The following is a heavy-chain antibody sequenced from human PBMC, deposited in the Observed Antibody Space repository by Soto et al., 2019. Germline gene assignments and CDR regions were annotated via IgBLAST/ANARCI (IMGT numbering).Heavy chain of an antibody. CDR1: GGSISSGGYS. V-gene: IGHV4-30-2*01. CDR3: GAVGATRVAFDI. Sequence: SETLSLTCAVSGGSISSGGYSWSWIRQPPGKGLEWIGYIYHSGSTYYNPSLKSRVTISVDRSKNQFSLKLSSVTAADTAVYYCGAVGATRVAFDIWGQGTMVTVSS. CDR2: IYHSGST. J-gene: IGHJ3*02. D-gene: IGHD1-26*01.